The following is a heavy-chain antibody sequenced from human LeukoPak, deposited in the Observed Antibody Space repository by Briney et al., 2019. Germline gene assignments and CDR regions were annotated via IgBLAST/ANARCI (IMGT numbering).Heavy chain of an antibody. Sequence: SETLSLTCTVSGGSISSYYWSWIRQPPGKGLEWIWYIYTSGSTNYNPSLKSRVTISVDTSKNQFSLKLSSVTAADTAVYYCARLNGSSRTYYYYMDVWGKGTTVTVSS. D-gene: IGHD6-6*01. CDR1: GGSISSYY. CDR2: IYTSGST. J-gene: IGHJ6*03. CDR3: ARLNGSSRTYYYYMDV. V-gene: IGHV4-4*09.